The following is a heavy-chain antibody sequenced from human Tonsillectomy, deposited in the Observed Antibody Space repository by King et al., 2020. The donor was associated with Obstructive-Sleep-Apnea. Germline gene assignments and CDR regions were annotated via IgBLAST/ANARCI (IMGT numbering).Heavy chain of an antibody. D-gene: IGHD3-10*01. CDR2: ISGSGGST. CDR3: AKDQSSQDKMVRGATRFDY. Sequence: VQLVESGGGLVQPGGSLRLSCAASGFTFSSYAMSWVRQAPGKGLEWVSAISGSGGSTYYADSVKGRFTISRDNSKNTLYLQMNSLRAEDTAVYYCAKDQSSQDKMVRGATRFDYWGQGTLVTVSS. J-gene: IGHJ4*02. CDR1: GFTFSSYA. V-gene: IGHV3-23*04.